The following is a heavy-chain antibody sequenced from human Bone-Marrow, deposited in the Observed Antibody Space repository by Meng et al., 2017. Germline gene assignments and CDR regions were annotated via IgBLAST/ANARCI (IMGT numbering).Heavy chain of an antibody. CDR2: ISWDGGST. J-gene: IGHJ2*01. V-gene: IGHV3-43D*03. CDR3: ANRYFDL. Sequence: VQLVEAGGVVGQAGGSLRLSCAASGFTFDDYAMHWVRQAPGKGLEWVSLISWDGGSTYYADSVKGRFTISRDSSKNSLYLQMNSLRAEDTALYYCANRYFDLWGRGTLVTVSS. CDR1: GFTFDDYA.